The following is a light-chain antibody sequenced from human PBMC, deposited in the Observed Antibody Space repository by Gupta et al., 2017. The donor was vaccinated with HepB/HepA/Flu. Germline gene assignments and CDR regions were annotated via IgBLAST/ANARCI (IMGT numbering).Light chain of an antibody. CDR3: GTEDSSSFGV. V-gene: IGLV1-51*01. J-gene: IGLJ2*01. CDR1: SSNIGNNY. Sequence: QSVLTQPPSVSAAPGQKVTISCSGSSSNIGNNYVSWYQQPPGTAPNLLIYDNNKRPAGIPARFSGSKSGTAATLSITGLQTGDEADYYCGTEDSSSFGVFGGGTKLTVL. CDR2: DNN.